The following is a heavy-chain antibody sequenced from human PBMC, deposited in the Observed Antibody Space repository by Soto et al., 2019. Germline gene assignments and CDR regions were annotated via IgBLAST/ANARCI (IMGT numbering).Heavy chain of an antibody. V-gene: IGHV3-48*01. CDR1: GFTFSSYS. CDR3: ARESSDDILSGYYGFDY. CDR2: ISSSSSTK. J-gene: IGHJ4*02. Sequence: GGSLRLSCAASGFTFSSYSMNWVRQAPGKGQEWVSYISSSSSTKYYADSVKGRFTISRDNAKNSLYLQMNSLRAEDTAVYYCARESSDDILSGYYGFDYWGQGTLVTVSS. D-gene: IGHD3-9*01.